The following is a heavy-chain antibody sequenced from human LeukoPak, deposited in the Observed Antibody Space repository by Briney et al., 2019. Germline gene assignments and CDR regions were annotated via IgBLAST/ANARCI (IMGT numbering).Heavy chain of an antibody. V-gene: IGHV3-33*06. J-gene: IGHJ4*02. CDR2: IWYDGSNK. D-gene: IGHD3-22*01. CDR1: GFTFSSYG. CDR3: AKDLHYDSSGYSDY. Sequence: PGGSLRLSCAASGFTFSSYGMHWVRQAPGKGLEWVAVIWYDGSNKYYADSVKGRFTISRDNSKNTLYLQMNSLRAEDTAVYYCAKDLHYDSSGYSDYWGQGTLVTVSS.